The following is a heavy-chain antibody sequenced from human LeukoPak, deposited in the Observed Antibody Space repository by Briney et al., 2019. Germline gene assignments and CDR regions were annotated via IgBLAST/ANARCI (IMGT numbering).Heavy chain of an antibody. CDR2: IDPSDSYT. CDR1: GYSFTSYW. J-gene: IGHJ4*02. CDR3: AWGSGGAFDY. Sequence: GESLKISCKGSGYSFTSYWIGWVRQMPGKGLEWMGRIDPSDSYTNYSPSFQGHITISADKSISTAYLQWSSLKASDTATYYCAWGSGGAFDYWGQGTLVTVSS. V-gene: IGHV5-10-1*01. D-gene: IGHD3-10*01.